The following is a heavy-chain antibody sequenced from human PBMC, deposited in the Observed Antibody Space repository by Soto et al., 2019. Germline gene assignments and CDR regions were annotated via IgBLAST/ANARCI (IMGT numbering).Heavy chain of an antibody. CDR2: IYDYGSS. V-gene: IGHV4-59*08. CDR1: GGSISTYS. J-gene: IGHJ6*03. CDR3: ARVRTSLDLYYYYMDV. D-gene: IGHD2-2*01. Sequence: SETLSLTCTVSGGSISTYSWTWIRQPPGKAMEWIGYIYDYGSSYYNPSFESRVAFSVDTSKNQLSLDVTSVTAADTAVYYWARVRTSLDLYYYYMDVWGQGTTVTVSS.